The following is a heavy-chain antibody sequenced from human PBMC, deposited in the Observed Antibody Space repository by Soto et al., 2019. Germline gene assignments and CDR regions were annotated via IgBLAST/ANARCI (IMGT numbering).Heavy chain of an antibody. CDR3: AKFYCISIMCQVPAAKATGGFEI. V-gene: IGHV3-23*01. CDR2: ISGSGGST. D-gene: IGHD2-2*01. J-gene: IGHJ3*02. Sequence: QLLESGGGLGHPGGSLRLSCAASGFTFSSYAMSWVRQAPGKGREWVAAISGSGGSTYYADSVRGRSTISRDNSKKSVDLQMNSLRAEDTAVYYCAKFYCISIMCQVPAAKATGGFEIWGQGTLVTVS. CDR1: GFTFSSYA.